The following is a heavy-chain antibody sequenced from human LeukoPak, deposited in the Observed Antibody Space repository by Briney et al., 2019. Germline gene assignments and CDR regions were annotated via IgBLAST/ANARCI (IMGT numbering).Heavy chain of an antibody. CDR2: ISAYNGNT. J-gene: IGHJ4*02. V-gene: IGHV1-18*01. Sequence: ASVKVSCKASGYTFTSYGISWVRQAPGQGLEWMGWISAYNGNTYYAQELQGRVTMTTDTSTTTVYMELRSLRSDDTAVYYCARGPFSEDGDYYFDYWGQGTLVTVSS. CDR1: GYTFTSYG. CDR3: ARGPFSEDGDYYFDY. D-gene: IGHD4-17*01.